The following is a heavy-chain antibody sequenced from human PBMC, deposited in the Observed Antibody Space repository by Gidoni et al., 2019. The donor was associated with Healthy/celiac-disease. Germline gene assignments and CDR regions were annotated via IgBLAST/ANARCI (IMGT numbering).Heavy chain of an antibody. V-gene: IGHV5-51*03. J-gene: IGHJ3*02. Sequence: EVQLLQSGAEVKKPGESLKISCKGSGYSFTSYWIGWVRQMPGKGLGWMGIIYPGDSETRYSPSFQGQVTISADKSISTAYLQWSSLKASDTAMYYCARKGQSYLDAFDIWGQGTMVTVSS. D-gene: IGHD1-26*01. CDR1: GYSFTSYW. CDR2: IYPGDSET. CDR3: ARKGQSYLDAFDI.